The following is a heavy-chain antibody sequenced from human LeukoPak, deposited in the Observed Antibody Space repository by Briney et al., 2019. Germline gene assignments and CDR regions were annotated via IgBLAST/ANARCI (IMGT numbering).Heavy chain of an antibody. Sequence: SETPSLTCTVSGGSISSYHWSWIRQPPGKGLEWIASIFYTGSSSYNPSLKTRVTISVDTSKNQLFLKLSSVTAADTAAYYCARQMAVAGDFDYWGQGTLVTVSS. CDR1: GGSISSYH. J-gene: IGHJ4*02. D-gene: IGHD6-19*01. CDR3: ARQMAVAGDFDY. CDR2: IFYTGSS. V-gene: IGHV4-59*08.